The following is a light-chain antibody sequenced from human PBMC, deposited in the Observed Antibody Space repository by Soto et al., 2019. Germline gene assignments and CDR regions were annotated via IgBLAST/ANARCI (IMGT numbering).Light chain of an antibody. J-gene: IGKJ1*01. CDR2: GAS. CDR3: QQYGSSPPRT. Sequence: EIVLTQSPGILSLSPLEIATVAVMASQSVSNDFLAWYQQKPGQAPRLLIYGASTRATDVPDRFSGSGSGADFTLTISRLEPEDFAVYYCQQYGSSPPRTFGQGTKVDIK. CDR1: QSVSNDF. V-gene: IGKV3-20*01.